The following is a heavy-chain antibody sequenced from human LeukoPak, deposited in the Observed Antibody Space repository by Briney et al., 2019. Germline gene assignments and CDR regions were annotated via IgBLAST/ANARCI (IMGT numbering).Heavy chain of an antibody. CDR3: ARDSYMITFGGVIWGYYYYYYMDV. CDR1: GYTFTSYA. D-gene: IGHD3-16*02. Sequence: GASVKVSCKASGYTFTSYAMNWVRQAPGQGLEWMGWINTNTGNPTYAQGFTGRFVFSLDTSVSTAYLQISSLKAEDTAVYYCARDSYMITFGGVIWGYYYYYYMDVWGKGTTVTVSS. V-gene: IGHV7-4-1*02. CDR2: INTNTGNP. J-gene: IGHJ6*03.